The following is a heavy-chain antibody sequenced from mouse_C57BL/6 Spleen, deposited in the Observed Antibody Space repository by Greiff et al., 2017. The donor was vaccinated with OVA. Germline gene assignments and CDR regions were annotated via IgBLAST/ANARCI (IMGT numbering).Heavy chain of an antibody. CDR1: GYTFTSYW. Sequence: QVQLQQPGAELVMPGASVKLSCKASGYTFTSYWMHWVKQRPGQGLEWIGEIDPSDSYTNYNQKFKGKSTLTVDKSSSTAYMQLSSLTSEDSAVYYCARTPYYGSSYDYWGQGTTLTVSS. V-gene: IGHV1-69*01. D-gene: IGHD1-1*01. J-gene: IGHJ2*01. CDR2: IDPSDSYT. CDR3: ARTPYYGSSYDY.